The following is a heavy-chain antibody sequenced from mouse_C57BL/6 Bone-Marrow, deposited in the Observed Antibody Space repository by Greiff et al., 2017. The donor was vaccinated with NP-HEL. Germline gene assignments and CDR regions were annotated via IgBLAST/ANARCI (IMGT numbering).Heavy chain of an antibody. CDR2: INPNNGGT. Sequence: EVQLQQSGPELVKPGASVKISCKASGYTFTDYYMNWVKQSHGKSLEWIGDINPNNGGTSYNQKFKGKATLTVDKSSSTAYMELRSLTSEDSAVYYCARDQGRPWGKGTTLTVSS. CDR3: ARDQGRP. J-gene: IGHJ2*01. CDR1: GYTFTDYY. V-gene: IGHV1-26*01.